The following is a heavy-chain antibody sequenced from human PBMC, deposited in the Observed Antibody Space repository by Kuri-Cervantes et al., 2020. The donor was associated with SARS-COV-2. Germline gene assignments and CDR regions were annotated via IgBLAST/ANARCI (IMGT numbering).Heavy chain of an antibody. CDR1: GFTFSCYG. Sequence: GGSLRLSCAASGFTFSCYGMHWVRQAPGKGLEWVGFVRRDGSNYYYADSVKGRFTISRDNSKNSLYLEMNSLRPEDTAVYYCAKVETANLDYWGQGTLVTVSS. D-gene: IGHD3-3*01. CDR3: AKVETANLDY. J-gene: IGHJ4*02. CDR2: VRRDGSNY. V-gene: IGHV3-30*02.